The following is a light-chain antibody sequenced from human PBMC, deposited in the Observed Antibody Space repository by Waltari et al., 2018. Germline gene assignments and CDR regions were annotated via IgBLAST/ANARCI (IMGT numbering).Light chain of an antibody. Sequence: IVLTQSPGTLSLSPGERATLSCRASQSVGGNYLAWYQQKPGQAPRLLIYDASSRATGIPDRFSGGGSGTDFTLTISSLQAEDVAVYYCLQYYGTPRTFGQGTKVEIK. CDR1: QSVGGNY. J-gene: IGKJ1*01. CDR2: DAS. V-gene: IGKV3-20*01. CDR3: LQYYGTPRT.